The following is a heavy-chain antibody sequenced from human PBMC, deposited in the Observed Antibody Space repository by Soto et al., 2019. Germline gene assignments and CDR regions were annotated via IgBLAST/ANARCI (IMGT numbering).Heavy chain of an antibody. Sequence: QVQLVESGGGVVQPGRSLRLSCAASGFTFSSYGMHWVRQAPGKGLEWVAVIWYDGSNKYYADSVKGRFTISRDKSKHTLYLQMNSLRAEDTAVYYCARDFEVVAAPLPYFWGQVTLVTVSS. J-gene: IGHJ4*02. D-gene: IGHD2-15*01. V-gene: IGHV3-33*01. CDR2: IWYDGSNK. CDR1: GFTFSSYG. CDR3: ARDFEVVAAPLPYF.